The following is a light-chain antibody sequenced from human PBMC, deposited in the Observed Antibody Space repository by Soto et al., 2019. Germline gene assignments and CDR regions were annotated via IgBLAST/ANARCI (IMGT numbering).Light chain of an antibody. J-gene: IGLJ2*01. Sequence: QSVLTRSPSVSETPGQKITISCSGSTSNIGGNAVYWYQQVPGSAPRLVINSNDQRHFGVPDRFSGARSGTSASLAISGLRSEDEDDYYCAAWDDRLSGLVFGRGTKLTVL. CDR3: AAWDDRLSGLV. V-gene: IGLV1-47*02. CDR2: SND. CDR1: TSNIGGNA.